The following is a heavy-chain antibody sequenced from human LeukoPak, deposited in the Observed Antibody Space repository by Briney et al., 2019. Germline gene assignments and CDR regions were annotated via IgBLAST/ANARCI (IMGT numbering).Heavy chain of an antibody. J-gene: IGHJ4*02. V-gene: IGHV4-39*01. CDR3: ARIRWYYYDSGGTFDY. CDR2: IYYSGRT. Sequence: PSETLSLTCTVSAGSISSSNYYWGWIRQPPGKGLEWIGSIYYSGRTYYNPSLKSRVTISVDTSKNQFSLKLSSVTAADTAVYYCARIRWYYYDSGGTFDYWGQGTLVTVSS. D-gene: IGHD3-22*01. CDR1: AGSISSSNYY.